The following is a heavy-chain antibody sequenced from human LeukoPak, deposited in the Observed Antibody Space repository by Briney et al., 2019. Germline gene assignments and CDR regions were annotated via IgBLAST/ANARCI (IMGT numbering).Heavy chain of an antibody. Sequence: GGSLRLSCAASGFTFNSYGMHWVRQAPGKGLEWLAVIWFDGSDKYFADSVKGRFTISRDNSKNTPYLQMNSLRAEDTGVYYSARNYSYGSENYQKEYYYDGMDVWGKGTPVTVSS. CDR3: ARNYSYGSENYQKEYYYDGMDV. V-gene: IGHV3-33*01. CDR1: GFTFNSYG. CDR2: IWFDGSDK. D-gene: IGHD3-10*01. J-gene: IGHJ6*04.